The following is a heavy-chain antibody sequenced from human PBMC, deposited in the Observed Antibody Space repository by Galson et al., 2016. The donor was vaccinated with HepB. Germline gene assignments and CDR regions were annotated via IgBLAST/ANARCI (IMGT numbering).Heavy chain of an antibody. CDR1: GYTFRMYG. CDR2: ISPYSGDT. D-gene: IGHD4-17*01. Sequence: SVKVSCKASGYTFRMYGISWVRQAPGQGLEWLGWISPYSGDTDYAQKFQGRVTMTTDTSTDTAYMELRSLSSDDTAVYWWSREGGTVRTHHVFGHWGQGALVTVSS. J-gene: IGHJ4*02. V-gene: IGHV1-18*01. CDR3: SREGGTVRTHHVFGH.